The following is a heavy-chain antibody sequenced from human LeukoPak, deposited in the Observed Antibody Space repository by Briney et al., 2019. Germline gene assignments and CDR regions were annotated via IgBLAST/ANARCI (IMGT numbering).Heavy chain of an antibody. D-gene: IGHD4-17*01. J-gene: IGHJ3*02. V-gene: IGHV4-61*02. CDR1: GGSISSSTYY. CDR2: IYTSGST. CDR3: AREYGDPENDAFDI. Sequence: PSETLSLTCTVSGGSISSSTYYWGWIRQPAGKGLEWIGRIYTSGSTNYNPSLKSRVTMSVDTSKNQFSLKLSSVTAADTAVYYCAREYGDPENDAFDIWGQGTMVTVSS.